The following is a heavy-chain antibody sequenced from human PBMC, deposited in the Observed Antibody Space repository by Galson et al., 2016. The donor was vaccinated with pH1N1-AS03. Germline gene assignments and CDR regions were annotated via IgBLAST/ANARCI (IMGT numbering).Heavy chain of an antibody. D-gene: IGHD6-13*01. J-gene: IGHJ4*02. Sequence: TLSLTCAVSGYSISSGYYWGWIRQPPGKGLEWIGSIYHSGSTYYNPSLKSRITISVDTSKNQFSLNLYSVTAADTAVYYCAREGAAADPDDSWGQGTLVTVS. CDR2: IYHSGST. V-gene: IGHV4-38-2*02. CDR1: GYSISSGYY. CDR3: AREGAAADPDDS.